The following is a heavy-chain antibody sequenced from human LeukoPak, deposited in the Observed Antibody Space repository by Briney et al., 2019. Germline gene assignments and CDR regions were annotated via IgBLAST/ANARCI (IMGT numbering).Heavy chain of an antibody. CDR1: GFTFSDYA. Sequence: GTSLRLSCAASGFTFSDYAMHWVRQAPGKGLEWVALIPFDGSNAYYVDSVKGRFTISRDNSRNTLYLQMNSLRTEDTAVYYCARDLGFASGTYYTLAYWGQGTPVAVSS. CDR2: IPFDGSNA. J-gene: IGHJ4*02. D-gene: IGHD3-10*01. V-gene: IGHV3-30*03. CDR3: ARDLGFASGTYYTLAY.